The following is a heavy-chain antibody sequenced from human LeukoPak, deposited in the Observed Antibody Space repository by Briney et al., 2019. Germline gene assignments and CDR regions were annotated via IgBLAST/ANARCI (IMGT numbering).Heavy chain of an antibody. J-gene: IGHJ3*02. V-gene: IGHV1-2*06. CDR3: ARGISGGFDI. Sequence: ASVKVSCKSSGCIFTAYHLHWVRQAPGQGLEWMGRIIPNSGATNYAQNFQGRVTMTRDTSISTAYMELSRLSPDDTALYYCARGISGGFDIWGQGTMVTVSS. D-gene: IGHD2-21*01. CDR1: GCIFTAYH. CDR2: IIPNSGAT.